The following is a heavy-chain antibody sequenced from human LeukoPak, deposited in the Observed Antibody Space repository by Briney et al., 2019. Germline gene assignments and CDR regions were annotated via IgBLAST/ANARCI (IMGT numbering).Heavy chain of an antibody. D-gene: IGHD3-22*01. Sequence: GGSLRLSCAASGFTFSSYAMHWVRQAPGKGLEWVAVISYDGSNKYYADSVKGRFTISRDNSKNTLYLQMNSLRAEDTAVYYCASLPYYYDSSGLRAFDIWGQGTMVTVSS. CDR2: ISYDGSNK. CDR3: ASLPYYYDSSGLRAFDI. J-gene: IGHJ3*02. CDR1: GFTFSSYA. V-gene: IGHV3-30-3*01.